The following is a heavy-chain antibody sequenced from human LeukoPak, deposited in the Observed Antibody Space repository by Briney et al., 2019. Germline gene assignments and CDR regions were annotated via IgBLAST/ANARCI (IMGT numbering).Heavy chain of an antibody. Sequence: ASVKVSCKASGYTFTGYYMHWVRQAPGQGLEWMGWINPNSGGTNYAQKFQGRVTMTRDTSISTAYMELSRLRSDDTAVYYCARDLILTRALDYWGQGTLVTVSS. V-gene: IGHV1-2*02. CDR3: ARDLILTRALDY. CDR1: GYTFTGYY. CDR2: INPNSGGT. J-gene: IGHJ4*02.